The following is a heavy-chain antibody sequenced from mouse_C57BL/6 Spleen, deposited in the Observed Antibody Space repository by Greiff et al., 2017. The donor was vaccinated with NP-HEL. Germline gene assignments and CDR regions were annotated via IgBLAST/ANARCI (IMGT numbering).Heavy chain of an antibody. CDR1: GFSFNTYA. CDR2: IRSKSNNYAT. D-gene: IGHD1-3*01. Sequence: EVMLVESGGGLVQPKGSLKLSCAASGFSFNTYAMNWVRQAPGKGLEWVARIRSKSNNYATYYADSVKDRFTISRDDSESMLYLQMNNLKTEDTAMYYCVRDNYLFDYWGQGTTLTVSS. CDR3: VRDNYLFDY. J-gene: IGHJ2*01. V-gene: IGHV10-1*01.